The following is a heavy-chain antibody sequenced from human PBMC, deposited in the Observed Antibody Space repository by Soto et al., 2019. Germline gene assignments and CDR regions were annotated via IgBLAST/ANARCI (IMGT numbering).Heavy chain of an antibody. CDR3: ARDGSGRGYSGYDGYYYGMDG. CDR1: GFTVSSNY. J-gene: IGHJ6*02. CDR2: IYSGGST. V-gene: IGHV3-53*01. Sequence: EVQLVESGGGLIQPGGSLRLSCAASGFTVSSNYMSWVRQAPGKGLEWVSVIYSGGSTYYADSVKGRFTISRDNSKNTLYLQMNSLRAEDTAVYYCARDGSGRGYSGYDGYYYGMDGWGQGTTVTVSS. D-gene: IGHD5-12*01.